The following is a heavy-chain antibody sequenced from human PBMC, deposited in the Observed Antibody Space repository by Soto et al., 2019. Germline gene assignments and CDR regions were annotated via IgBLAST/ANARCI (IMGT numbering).Heavy chain of an antibody. CDR3: ARDYKICAYNSGCLPHAFAM. Sequence: HPGGSLRLSCITSGFTFSSYALHWVRQAPGKGLEWVAVMSYDGSNKYYADSVKGRFTVSGDNSKNTLYLQMNSLRVEDTAVYYCARDYKICAYNSGCLPHAFAMWGQGTMVTVSS. D-gene: IGHD6-19*01. CDR1: GFTFSSYA. CDR2: MSYDGSNK. J-gene: IGHJ3*02. V-gene: IGHV3-30*04.